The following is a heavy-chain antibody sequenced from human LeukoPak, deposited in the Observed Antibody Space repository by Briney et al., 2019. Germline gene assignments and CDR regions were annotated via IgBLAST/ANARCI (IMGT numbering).Heavy chain of an antibody. CDR3: AARSVVVTEPPFDP. V-gene: IGHV4-34*01. CDR2: INHSGST. Sequence: PSETLSLTCAVYGGSFSGYYWSWIRQPPGKGLEWIGEINHSGSTNYNPSLKSRVTISVDTSKNQFSLKLSSVTAADTAVYYCAARSVVVTEPPFDPWGQGTLVTVSS. J-gene: IGHJ5*02. CDR1: GGSFSGYY. D-gene: IGHD2-21*02.